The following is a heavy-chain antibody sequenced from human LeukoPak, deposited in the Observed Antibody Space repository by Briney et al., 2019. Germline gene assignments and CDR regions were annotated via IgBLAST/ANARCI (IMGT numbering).Heavy chain of an antibody. V-gene: IGHV4-38-2*02. CDR1: GYSISSGYY. CDR3: ARDRGYGDYFLNWFDP. J-gene: IGHJ5*02. Sequence: SETLSLTCTVSGYSISSGYYWGWIRQPPGKGLEWIGSIYHSGSTYYNPSLKSRVTISVDTSKNQFSLKLSSVTAADTAVYYCARDRGYGDYFLNWFDPWGQGTLVTVSS. D-gene: IGHD4-17*01. CDR2: IYHSGST.